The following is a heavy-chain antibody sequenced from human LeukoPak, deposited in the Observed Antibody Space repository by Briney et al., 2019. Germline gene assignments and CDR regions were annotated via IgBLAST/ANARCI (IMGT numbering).Heavy chain of an antibody. V-gene: IGHV1-2*02. D-gene: IGHD3-10*01. Sequence: ASVKLSCKASGSTFTAYYMHWVRQAPGQGLEWMGWINPNSGGTNYAQKFQGRVTMTRDTSISTAYMELTWLRSDDTAVYYCARGAYYGSRSYYLLDAFDIWGQGALVTVSS. CDR3: ARGAYYGSRSYYLLDAFDI. CDR2: INPNSGGT. J-gene: IGHJ3*02. CDR1: GSTFTAYY.